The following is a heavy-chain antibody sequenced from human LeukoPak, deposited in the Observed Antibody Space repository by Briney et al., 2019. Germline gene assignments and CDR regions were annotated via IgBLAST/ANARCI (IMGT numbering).Heavy chain of an antibody. V-gene: IGHV3-30*18. CDR1: GFILSNYW. J-gene: IGHJ4*02. Sequence: PGGSLRLSCAASGFILSNYWTSWVRQAPGKGLEWVAIISSDGSQKFYADSVKGRFTISRDNSKNTLYLQMDSLRAEDTAVYYCAKEMGPMVHGDYWGLGTLVTVSS. D-gene: IGHD2-8*01. CDR3: AKEMGPMVHGDY. CDR2: ISSDGSQK.